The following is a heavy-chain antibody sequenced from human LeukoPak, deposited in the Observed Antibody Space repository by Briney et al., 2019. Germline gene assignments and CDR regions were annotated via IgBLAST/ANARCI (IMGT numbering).Heavy chain of an antibody. CDR2: INSDGSNS. CDR1: GNYW. D-gene: IGHD5-12*01. J-gene: IGHJ4*02. Sequence: GGSLRLSCAASGNYWMHWVRQAPGKGLVWVSRINSDGSNSNYADPVKGRFTISRDNAKNSLFLQIDSLRAEDTGLYYCGRSDSGHIDYWGQGILVTVSS. CDR3: GRSDSGHIDY. V-gene: IGHV3-74*01.